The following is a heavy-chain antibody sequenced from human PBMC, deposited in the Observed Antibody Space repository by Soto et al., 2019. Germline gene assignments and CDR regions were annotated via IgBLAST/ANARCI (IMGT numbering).Heavy chain of an antibody. D-gene: IGHD2-15*01. Sequence: GGSLRLSCTASGFTFGDYAMSWFRQAPGKGLEWVGFIRSKAYGGTTEYAASVKGRFTISRDDSKSIAYLQMNSLKTEDTAVYYCTCIPAVRVVAPNWGQGTLVTVSS. CDR2: IRSKAYGGTT. V-gene: IGHV3-49*03. CDR1: GFTFGDYA. CDR3: TCIPAVRVVAPN. J-gene: IGHJ4*02.